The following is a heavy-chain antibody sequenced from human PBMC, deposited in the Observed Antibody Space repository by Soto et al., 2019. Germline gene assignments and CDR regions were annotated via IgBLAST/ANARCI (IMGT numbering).Heavy chain of an antibody. D-gene: IGHD4-4*01. Sequence: SETLSLTCTVSGGSISSGGYYWSWIRQHPGKGLEWIGYIYYSGGTYYNPSLKSRVTISVDTSKNQFSLKLSSVTAADTAVYYCARTDYSNYFIRNWFDPWGQGTLVTVSS. J-gene: IGHJ5*02. V-gene: IGHV4-31*03. CDR3: ARTDYSNYFIRNWFDP. CDR2: IYYSGGT. CDR1: GGSISSGGYY.